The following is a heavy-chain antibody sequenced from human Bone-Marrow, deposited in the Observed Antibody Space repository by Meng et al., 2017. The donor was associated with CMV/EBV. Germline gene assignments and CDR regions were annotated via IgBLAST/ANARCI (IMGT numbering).Heavy chain of an antibody. Sequence: SETLSLTCTVSGDFITSNYWTWIRQPPGKGLEWIGYIYYTGSTHYNPSLKSRITISLDMSKNQFSLNLSSVTAADTAVYYCAFLSRYSGSYSYYGMDVWGQGTTVTVSS. D-gene: IGHD1-26*01. J-gene: IGHJ6*02. CDR3: AFLSRYSGSYSYYGMDV. CDR1: GDFITSNY. CDR2: IYYTGST. V-gene: IGHV4-59*01.